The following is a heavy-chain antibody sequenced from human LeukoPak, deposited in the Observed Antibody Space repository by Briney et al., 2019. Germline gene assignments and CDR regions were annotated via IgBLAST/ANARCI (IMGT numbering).Heavy chain of an antibody. D-gene: IGHD1-1*01. Sequence: PSETLSLTCTVSGGSISSSSYYWGWIRQPPGKGLEWIGSIYYSGSTYYNPSLKSRVTISVDTSKNQFSLKVSSVTAADTAVYYCARVRAGSYWNDVGFVDYWGQGTLVTVSS. J-gene: IGHJ4*02. CDR2: IYYSGST. V-gene: IGHV4-39*07. CDR1: GGSISSSSYY. CDR3: ARVRAGSYWNDVGFVDY.